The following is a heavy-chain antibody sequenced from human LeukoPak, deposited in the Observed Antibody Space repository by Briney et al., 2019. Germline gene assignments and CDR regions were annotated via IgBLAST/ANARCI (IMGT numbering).Heavy chain of an antibody. J-gene: IGHJ4*02. CDR2: IDNSGKI. Sequence: SETLSLTCAVSGRSISSNHWWSWGRQSPARGLEWIGEIDNSGKINYNPSLKSRVSVSVDKSKNTSSLKMTSMTAADTAIYFCATDDFKYNDGSGPFEYWGQGTLVTVSS. D-gene: IGHD3-22*01. V-gene: IGHV4-4*02. CDR3: ATDDFKYNDGSGPFEY. CDR1: GRSISSNHW.